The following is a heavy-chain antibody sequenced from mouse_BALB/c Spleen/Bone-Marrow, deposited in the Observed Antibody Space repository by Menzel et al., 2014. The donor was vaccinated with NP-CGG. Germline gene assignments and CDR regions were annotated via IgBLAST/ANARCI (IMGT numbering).Heavy chain of an antibody. CDR1: GFTFSTYG. CDR3: ARRRNWDVRGSFDV. V-gene: IGHV5-6*01. Sequence: EVHLVESGGDLVKPGGSLKLSCVASGFTFSTYGMSWVRQTPDKRLEWVATINSGGGNTYYLDSVKGRFTISRDNARNTLYLQMSNLESEDAAMYYCARRRNWDVRGSFDVWGAGTTVTVSS. CDR2: INSGGGNT. J-gene: IGHJ1*01. D-gene: IGHD4-1*01.